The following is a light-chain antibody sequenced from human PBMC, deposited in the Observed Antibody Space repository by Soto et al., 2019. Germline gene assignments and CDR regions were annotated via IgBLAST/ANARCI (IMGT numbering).Light chain of an antibody. J-gene: IGLJ1*01. Sequence: LTQPASVSGSPGQSITISCTGTSSDVGAYTSVSWYQHHPGKAPKVIIYEVNKRPSGISNRFSGSKSVNTASLTISGLQPDDEAHYYCISYTSDDVRYVFGTGTKVTV. CDR3: ISYTSDDVRYV. V-gene: IGLV2-14*01. CDR2: EVN. CDR1: SSDVGAYTS.